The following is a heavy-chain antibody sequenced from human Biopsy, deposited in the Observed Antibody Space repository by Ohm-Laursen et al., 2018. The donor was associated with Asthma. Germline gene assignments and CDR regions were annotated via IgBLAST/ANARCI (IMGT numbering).Heavy chain of an antibody. Sequence: PSETLSLTCIVSGDAMSTSGSYWGWIRHSPGKGLEWIGSIYYSGRTYYNPSLESRVTISADTSKNPFSLKVTSVTAADTAVYYCARAVSSSSYWYFDLWGRGDLVTVSS. CDR2: IYYSGRT. D-gene: IGHD6-6*01. CDR1: GDAMSTSGSY. V-gene: IGHV4-39*02. CDR3: ARAVSSSSYWYFDL. J-gene: IGHJ2*01.